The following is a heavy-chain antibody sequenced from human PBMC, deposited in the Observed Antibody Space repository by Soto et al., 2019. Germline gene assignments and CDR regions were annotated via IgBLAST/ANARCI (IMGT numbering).Heavy chain of an antibody. Sequence: QITLKESGPTLVKPTQTLTLTCTFSGFSLSTGGVGVGWIRQPPGKALEWLALIYWDDDKRYRTSLQNRLTNTAETSYNQVVLSMSNMGTDDTATYYCAHRNVDVVGDSTSTCDYWGEGALVTVSS. CDR2: IYWDDDK. CDR1: GFSLSTGGVG. CDR3: AHRNVDVVGDSTSTCDY. D-gene: IGHD1-26*01. J-gene: IGHJ4*02. V-gene: IGHV2-5*02.